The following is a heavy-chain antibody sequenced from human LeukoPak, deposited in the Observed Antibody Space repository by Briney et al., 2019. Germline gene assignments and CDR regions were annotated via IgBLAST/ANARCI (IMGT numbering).Heavy chain of an antibody. CDR1: GFTFSSYS. CDR3: ASGMRVGPNI. V-gene: IGHV3-48*04. CDR2: IGTSSTTI. Sequence: GGSLRLSCAASGFTFSSYSMNWVRQAPGKGLEWVSNIGTSSTTIYYADSVKGRFTISRDNAKNSLYLQMNSLRAEDTAVYYCASGMRVGPNIWGQGTLVTVSS. D-gene: IGHD1-26*01. J-gene: IGHJ4*02.